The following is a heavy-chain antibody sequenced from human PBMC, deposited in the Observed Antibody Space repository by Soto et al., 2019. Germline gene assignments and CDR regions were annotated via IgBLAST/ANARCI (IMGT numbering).Heavy chain of an antibody. CDR1: GYTFTGYY. CDR2: INPNSGGT. V-gene: IGHV1-2*04. J-gene: IGHJ6*02. Sequence: ASVKVSCKASGYTFTGYYMHWVRQAPGQGLEWMGWINPNSGGTNYAQKFQGWVTMTRDTSFSTAYMELSRLRSDDTAVYYCARGGYYYGSGSYSKDYYYYGMDVWGQGTTVTVSS. D-gene: IGHD3-10*01. CDR3: ARGGYYYGSGSYSKDYYYYGMDV.